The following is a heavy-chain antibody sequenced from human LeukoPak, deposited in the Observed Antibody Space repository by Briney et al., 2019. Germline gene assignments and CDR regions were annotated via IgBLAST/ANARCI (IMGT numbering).Heavy chain of an antibody. CDR1: GGSISSYY. V-gene: IGHV4-4*07. CDR2: IYTSGST. J-gene: IGHJ3*02. Sequence: PSETLSLTCTVSGGSISSYYWSCIRQPAGKGLEWIGRIYTSGSTNYNPSLKSRVTMSVDTSKNQFSLKLSSVTAADTAVYYCARMGDYGDYEAFDIWGQGTVVTVSS. CDR3: ARMGDYGDYEAFDI. D-gene: IGHD4-17*01.